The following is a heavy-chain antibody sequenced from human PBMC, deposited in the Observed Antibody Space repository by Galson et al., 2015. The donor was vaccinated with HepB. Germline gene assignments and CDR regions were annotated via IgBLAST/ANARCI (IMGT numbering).Heavy chain of an antibody. Sequence: SLRLSCAASGFTFSSYAMHWVRQAPGKGLEWVAVISYDGSNKYYADSVKGRFTISRGNSKNTLYLQMNSLRAEDTAVYYCARGGYYDSSASWLVLDYWGQGTLVTVSS. CDR3: ARGGYYDSSASWLVLDY. CDR2: ISYDGSNK. J-gene: IGHJ4*02. V-gene: IGHV3-30*04. CDR1: GFTFSSYA. D-gene: IGHD3-22*01.